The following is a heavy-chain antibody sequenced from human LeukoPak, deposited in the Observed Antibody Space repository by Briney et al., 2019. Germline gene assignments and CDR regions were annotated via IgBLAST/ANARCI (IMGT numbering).Heavy chain of an antibody. CDR3: ARHRDSSGYFQVMEAFDI. Sequence: EXLSLXXXXAGGSIXXYYWSWIRQPPGKGLEWIGYIYYSGSTNYNPSLKSRVTISVDTSKNQFSLKLSSVTAADTAVYYCARHRDSSGYFQVMEAFDIWGQGTMVTVSS. CDR1: GGSIXXYY. CDR2: IYYSGST. V-gene: IGHV4-59*08. D-gene: IGHD3-22*01. J-gene: IGHJ3*02.